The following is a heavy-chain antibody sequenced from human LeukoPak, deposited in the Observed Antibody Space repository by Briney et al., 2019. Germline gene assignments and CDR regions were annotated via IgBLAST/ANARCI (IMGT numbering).Heavy chain of an antibody. J-gene: IGHJ6*02. CDR1: GGSISSNY. Sequence: SETLSLTCTVSGGSISSNYWSWIRQPPGKGLEWIGYIYHSGSTNYNPSLKSRVTISVDTSKNQFSLMLSSVTAADTAVYYCARGKPYYYYGMDVWGQGTTVTVSS. D-gene: IGHD1-14*01. V-gene: IGHV4-59*01. CDR3: ARGKPYYYYGMDV. CDR2: IYHSGST.